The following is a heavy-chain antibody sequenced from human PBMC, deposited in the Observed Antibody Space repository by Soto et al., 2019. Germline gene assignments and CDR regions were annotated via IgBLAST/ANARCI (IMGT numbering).Heavy chain of an antibody. Sequence: SVKVSCKASGGTFSSYTISWVRQAPGQGLEWMGRIIPILGIANYAQKFQGRVTITADKSTSTAYMELSSLRSEDTAVYYCARVTYYGSGRKNNMDFRGKGTRVTVAS. V-gene: IGHV1-69*02. CDR1: GGTFSSYT. CDR2: IIPILGIA. CDR3: ARVTYYGSGRKNNMDF. D-gene: IGHD3-10*01. J-gene: IGHJ6*04.